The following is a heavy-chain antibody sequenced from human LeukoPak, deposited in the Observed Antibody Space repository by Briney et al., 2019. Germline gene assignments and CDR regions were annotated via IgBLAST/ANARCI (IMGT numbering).Heavy chain of an antibody. CDR3: ARETIGCGGDCLDF. J-gene: IGHJ4*02. Sequence: GGTLRLSCAAAGFTFSSYSMNWVWPAPGKGLEWVSSISSSSSYIYYADSVKGRFTISRDNAKNSLFLQMSSLRAEDTALYYCARETIGCGGDCLDFWGQGTRVTVSS. V-gene: IGHV3-21*04. CDR1: GFTFSSYS. D-gene: IGHD2-21*01. CDR2: ISSSSSYI.